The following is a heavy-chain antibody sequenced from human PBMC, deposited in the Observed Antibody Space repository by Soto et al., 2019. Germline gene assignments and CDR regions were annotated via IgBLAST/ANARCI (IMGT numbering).Heavy chain of an antibody. J-gene: IGHJ4*02. CDR3: ARDTRYYDSSGYYTHPCDY. CDR1: GFTFSSYS. CDR2: ISSSSSYI. V-gene: IGHV3-21*01. Sequence: EVQLVESGGGLVKPGGSLRLSCAASGFTFSSYSMNWVRQAPGKGLEWVSSISSSSSYIYYADSVKGRFTISRDNAKNSLYLQRNSRRAEDTAVYYGARDTRYYDSSGYYTHPCDYWGQGTLVTVSS. D-gene: IGHD3-22*01.